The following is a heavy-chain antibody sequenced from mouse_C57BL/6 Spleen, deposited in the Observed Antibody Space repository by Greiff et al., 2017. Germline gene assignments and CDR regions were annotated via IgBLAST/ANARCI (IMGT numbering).Heavy chain of an antibody. V-gene: IGHV5-15*01. CDR2: ISNLAYSI. Sequence: DVKLVESGGGLVQPGGSLKLSCAASGFTFSDYGMAWVRQAPRKGPEWVAFISNLAYSIYYADTVTGRFTISRENAKNTLYLEMSSLRSEDTAMYYCARGGLRHAMDYWGQGTSVTVSS. CDR1: GFTFSDYG. D-gene: IGHD2-4*01. J-gene: IGHJ4*01. CDR3: ARGGLRHAMDY.